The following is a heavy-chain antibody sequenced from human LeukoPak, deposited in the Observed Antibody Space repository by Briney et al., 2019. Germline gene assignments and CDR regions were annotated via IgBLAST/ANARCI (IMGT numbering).Heavy chain of an antibody. CDR3: ARGTTVTTSPWGYYGMDV. V-gene: IGHV4-61*02. CDR1: GGSISSGSYY. D-gene: IGHD4-17*01. J-gene: IGHJ6*02. CDR2: IYTSGST. Sequence: SQTLSLTCTVSGGSISSGSYYWSWIRQPAGKGLEWIGRIYTSGSTNYNPSLKSRVTISVDTSKNQFSLKLSSVTAADTAVYYCARGTTVTTSPWGYYGMDVWGQGTTVTVSS.